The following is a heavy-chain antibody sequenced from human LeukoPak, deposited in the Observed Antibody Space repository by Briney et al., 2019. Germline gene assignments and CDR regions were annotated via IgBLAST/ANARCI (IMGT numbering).Heavy chain of an antibody. CDR3: ASVLLWFGEPAFGI. V-gene: IGHV4-39*01. CDR2: IYYSGST. D-gene: IGHD3-10*01. CDR1: GGSISSSSYY. Sequence: SETLSLTCTVSGGSISSSSYYWGWIRQPPGKGLEWIGSIYYSGSTYYNPSLKSRVTISVDTSKNQFSLKLSSVTAADTAVYYCASVLLWFGEPAFGIWGQGTMVTVSS. J-gene: IGHJ3*02.